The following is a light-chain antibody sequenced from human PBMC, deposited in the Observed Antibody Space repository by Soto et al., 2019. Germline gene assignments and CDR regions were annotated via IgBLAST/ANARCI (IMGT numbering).Light chain of an antibody. CDR1: QSVNSN. CDR3: QKYGNSPIT. CDR2: DAS. V-gene: IGKV3-15*01. J-gene: IGKJ5*01. Sequence: EIVMTQSPATLSVSPGERGTLSCRASQSVNSNLAWYQQKPGQAPRLLIYDASTRATGIPARFSGSGSGTEFTLTISSLQSEDFAVYYCQKYGNSPITVGQGTRLEI.